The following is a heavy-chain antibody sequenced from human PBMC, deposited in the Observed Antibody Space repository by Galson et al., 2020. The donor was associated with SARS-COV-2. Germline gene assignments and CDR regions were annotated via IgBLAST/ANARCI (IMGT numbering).Heavy chain of an antibody. CDR2: ISYDGSDK. D-gene: IGHD2-2*01. CDR1: GFNLSTYG. Sequence: TGGYLRLSCVASGFNLSTYGIHWVRQAPGKGLEWVALISYDGSDKYYADSVKGRFTISRDNSENSLYLQMDSLRADDTAGYYCAKNAIYIPSYFDYWGQGTLVTVSS. V-gene: IGHV3-30*18. CDR3: AKNAIYIPSYFDY. J-gene: IGHJ4*02.